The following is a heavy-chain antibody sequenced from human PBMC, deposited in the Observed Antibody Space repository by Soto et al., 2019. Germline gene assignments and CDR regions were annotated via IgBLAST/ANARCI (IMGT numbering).Heavy chain of an antibody. CDR3: AKDRLVQYGNLYYMDV. V-gene: IGHV3-30*18. J-gene: IGHJ6*03. Sequence: GGSLRLSCAASGFTFSSYGMHWVRQAPGKGLEWVAVISYDGSNKYYADSVKGRFTISRDNSKNTLYLQMNSLRAEDTAVYYCAKDRLVQYGNLYYMDVWGKGTTVTVSS. CDR1: GFTFSSYG. CDR2: ISYDGSNK. D-gene: IGHD4-4*01.